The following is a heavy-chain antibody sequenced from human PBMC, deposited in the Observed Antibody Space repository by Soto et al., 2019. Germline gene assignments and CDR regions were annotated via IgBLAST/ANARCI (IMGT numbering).Heavy chain of an antibody. CDR2: ISSNGGST. V-gene: IGHV3-64*01. Sequence: EVQLVESGGGLVQPGGSLRLSCAASGFTFSSYAMHWVHQAPGKGLEYVSAISSNGGSTYYANSVKGRFTISRDNSKNTLYLQMGSLRAEDMAVYYCARGTDGSGLFGYWGQGTLVTVSS. CDR3: ARGTDGSGLFGY. J-gene: IGHJ4*02. D-gene: IGHD6-19*01. CDR1: GFTFSSYA.